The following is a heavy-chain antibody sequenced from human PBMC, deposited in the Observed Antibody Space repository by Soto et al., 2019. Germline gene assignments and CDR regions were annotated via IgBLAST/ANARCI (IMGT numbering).Heavy chain of an antibody. Sequence: PGGSLRLSCAASGFTFSSYWMHWVRQAPGKGLMWVSRIHSDGSSTNYADSVRGRFTISRDNAKNTLYLQMNSLRAEDTAVYYCAKRRGDIVVVVAAPFDYWGQGTLVTVSS. CDR1: GFTFSSYW. CDR3: AKRRGDIVVVVAAPFDY. V-gene: IGHV3-74*01. D-gene: IGHD2-15*01. J-gene: IGHJ4*02. CDR2: IHSDGSST.